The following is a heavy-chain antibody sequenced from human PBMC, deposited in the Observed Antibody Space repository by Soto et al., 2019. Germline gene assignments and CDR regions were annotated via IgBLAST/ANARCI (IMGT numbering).Heavy chain of an antibody. CDR1: GYTFTSYG. D-gene: IGHD1-26*01. Sequence: PGESLKISCKASGYTFTSYGISWVRQAPGQGLEWMGWISAYNGNTNYAQKLQGRVTVTTDTSTSTAYMELRSLRSDDTAVYYCARWRRQIIVGATTYDYFDYWGQGTLVTVSS. CDR2: ISAYNGNT. J-gene: IGHJ4*02. V-gene: IGHV1-18*04. CDR3: ARWRRQIIVGATTYDYFDY.